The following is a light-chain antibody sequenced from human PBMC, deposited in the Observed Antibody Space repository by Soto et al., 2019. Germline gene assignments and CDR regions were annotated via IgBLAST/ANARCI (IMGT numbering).Light chain of an antibody. V-gene: IGLV2-14*01. CDR2: DVS. CDR1: SSDVGGYNY. CDR3: SSYTSSSTYVG. J-gene: IGLJ2*01. Sequence: QSALTQPASVSGSPGQSITISCTGTSSDVGGYNYVSWYQQHPGKAPKLMIYDVSNRPSGVSNRFSGSKSGNTAFLTISGLQAEDEADYYCSSYTSSSTYVGFGGGTKLTVL.